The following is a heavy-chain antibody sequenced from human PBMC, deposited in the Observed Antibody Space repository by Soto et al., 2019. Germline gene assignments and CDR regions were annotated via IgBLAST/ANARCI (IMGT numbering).Heavy chain of an antibody. CDR1: GGSISSYY. J-gene: IGHJ6*02. Sequence: LSLTCTVSGGSISSYYWSWIRQPPGKGLEWIGYIYYSGSPNYNPSLKSRVTISVDTSKNQFSLKLSSVTAADTAVYYCARYKHYYDSSGTDYYYYYYGMDVWGQGTTVTVSS. CDR3: ARYKHYYDSSGTDYYYYYYGMDV. V-gene: IGHV4-59*01. CDR2: IYYSGSP. D-gene: IGHD3-22*01.